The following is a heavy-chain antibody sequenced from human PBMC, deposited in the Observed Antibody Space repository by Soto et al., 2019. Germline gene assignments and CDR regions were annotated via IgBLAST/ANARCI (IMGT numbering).Heavy chain of an antibody. CDR2: IWYDGSNK. CDR3: ARDGVGVTTVVTGDYFDV. D-gene: IGHD4-17*01. CDR1: GFTFSSYG. J-gene: IGHJ4*02. V-gene: IGHV3-33*01. Sequence: GSLRLSCAASGFTFSSYGMHWVRQAPGKGLEWVAVIWYDGSNKYYADSVKGRFTISRDNSKNTLYLQMNSLRAEDTAVYYCARDGVGVTTVVTGDYFDVWGQGTRVTVSS.